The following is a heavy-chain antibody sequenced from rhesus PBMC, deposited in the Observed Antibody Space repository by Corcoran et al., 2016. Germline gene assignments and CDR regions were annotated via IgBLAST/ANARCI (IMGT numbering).Heavy chain of an antibody. CDR1: GFPFSSYC. CDR2: LRNCGGSK. J-gene: IGHJ4*01. V-gene: IGHV3S5*01. D-gene: IGHD3-34*01. Sequence: EVQLVESGGGLVQPGGSLRLSCAASGFPFSSYCMSWVRQTPVKGLDWVSYLRNCGGSKNYADSVKGRFTISRDNSKNTLSLQMNSLRAEDTAVYYCAKSNWGDYYIDYWGQGVLVTVSS. CDR3: AKSNWGDYYIDY.